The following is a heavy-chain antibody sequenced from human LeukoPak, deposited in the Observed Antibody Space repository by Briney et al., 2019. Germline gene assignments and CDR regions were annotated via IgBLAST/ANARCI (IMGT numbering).Heavy chain of an antibody. CDR3: ASSLVSGDAFDI. V-gene: IGHV4-59*08. J-gene: IGHJ3*02. Sequence: AETLXLTCTVSGGSISSYYWSWIRQPPGKGREWIGYIYYSGSTNYNPSLKSRVTISVDTSKNQFSLKLSSVTAADTAVYYCASSLVSGDAFDIWGQGTMVTVSS. CDR1: GGSISSYY. D-gene: IGHD3-10*01. CDR2: IYYSGST.